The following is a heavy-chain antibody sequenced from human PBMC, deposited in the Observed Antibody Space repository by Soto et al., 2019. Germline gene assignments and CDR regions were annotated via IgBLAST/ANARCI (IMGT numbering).Heavy chain of an antibody. D-gene: IGHD7-27*01. Sequence: EVQLVESGGGLVQPGRSLRLSCTASGFRFDNYVMDWVRQAPGKGLEWVSSISWNSATIHYADSVKGRFTISRDNAKNSLYLEMNSLRPEDTALYYCVRVTGYGGNWGFEPWGQGTLVTVSS. CDR1: GFRFDNYV. CDR2: ISWNSATI. CDR3: VRVTGYGGNWGFEP. J-gene: IGHJ1*01. V-gene: IGHV3-9*01.